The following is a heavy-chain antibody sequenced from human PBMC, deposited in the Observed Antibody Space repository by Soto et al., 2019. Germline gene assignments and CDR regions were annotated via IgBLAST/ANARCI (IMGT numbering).Heavy chain of an antibody. J-gene: IGHJ6*02. D-gene: IGHD3-22*01. V-gene: IGHV1-69*13. Sequence: SVKVSCKASGGTFSSYAISWVRQAPGQGLEWMGGIIPIFGTANYAQKFQGRVTITADESTSTAYMELSSLRSEDTAVYYCARATYYYDSSGYYYAVYYGMDVWGQGTTVTVSS. CDR1: GGTFSSYA. CDR2: IIPIFGTA. CDR3: ARATYYYDSSGYYYAVYYGMDV.